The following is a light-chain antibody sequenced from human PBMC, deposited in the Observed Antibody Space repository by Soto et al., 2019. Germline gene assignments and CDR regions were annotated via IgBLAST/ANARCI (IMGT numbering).Light chain of an antibody. CDR1: QSVSNNY. Sequence: EIVLTQSPVTLSLSPGERATLSCRASQSVSNNYLAWYQQKPGQAPRLLIYGASNRATGIPPRFSGSGSGTDFTLTISSLEPEDSAVYYCQQRHMWPITFGQGTRLE. CDR2: GAS. CDR3: QQRHMWPIT. V-gene: IGKV3D-20*02. J-gene: IGKJ5*01.